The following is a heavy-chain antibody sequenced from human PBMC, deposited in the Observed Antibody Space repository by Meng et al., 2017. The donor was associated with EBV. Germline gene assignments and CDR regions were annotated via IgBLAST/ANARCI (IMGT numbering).Heavy chain of an antibody. CDR3: AHSKYYSDSGGYWDYFDD. D-gene: IGHD3-10*01. V-gene: IGHV2-5*02. J-gene: IGHJ4*02. CDR1: GISPTTSGVG. CDR2: IYWDDAK. Sequence: NEPGPRRVKPQQTLLLAGTFSGISPTTSGVGAGWIRQPPGKALEWLAVIYWDDAKRYSPSLKNRLTITKDTSKNQVVLTMTNMDPVDTATYFCAHSKYYSDSGGYWDYFDDWGQGTLVTVSS.